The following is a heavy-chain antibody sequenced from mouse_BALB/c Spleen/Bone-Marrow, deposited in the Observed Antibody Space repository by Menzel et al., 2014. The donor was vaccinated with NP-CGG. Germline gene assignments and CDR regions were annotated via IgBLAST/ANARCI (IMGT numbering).Heavy chain of an antibody. Sequence: VKLVESGPGLVAPSQSLSITCTVSGFSLTDYGVSWIRQPPGKGLEWLGVIWGGGNTYYNSTLKSRLSISKDNSKSQVFLKMNSQQTDDTAMYYCAKHGRGLLRNAMDYWGQGTSVTVSS. D-gene: IGHD2-3*01. J-gene: IGHJ4*01. CDR2: IWGGGNT. V-gene: IGHV2-6-5*01. CDR3: AKHGRGLLRNAMDY. CDR1: GFSLTDYG.